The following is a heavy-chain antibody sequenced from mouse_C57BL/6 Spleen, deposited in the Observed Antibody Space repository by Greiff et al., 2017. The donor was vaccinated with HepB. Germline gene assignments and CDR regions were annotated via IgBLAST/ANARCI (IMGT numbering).Heavy chain of an antibody. Sequence: VQLQQSGPELVKPGASVKMSCKASGYTFTDYNMHWVKQSHGKSLEWIGYINPNNGGTSYNQKFKGKATLTVNKSSSTAYMELRSLTSEDSAVYYCASSNDYDGRPWFAYWGQGTLVTVSA. J-gene: IGHJ3*01. CDR3: ASSNDYDGRPWFAY. CDR2: INPNNGGT. V-gene: IGHV1-22*01. D-gene: IGHD2-4*01. CDR1: GYTFTDYN.